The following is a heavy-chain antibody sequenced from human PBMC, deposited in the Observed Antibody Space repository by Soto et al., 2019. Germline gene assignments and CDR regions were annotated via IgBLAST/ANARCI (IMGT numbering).Heavy chain of an antibody. J-gene: IGHJ5*02. Sequence: ASVKVSCKASGYTFTSYDIDWVRQATGQGLEWMGWMNPNSGNTGYAQKFQGRVTMTRNTSTSTAYMELRSLRSDDTAVYYCARDYYGSGRLNAHNWFDPWGQGTLVTVSS. CDR3: ARDYYGSGRLNAHNWFDP. CDR2: MNPNSGNT. V-gene: IGHV1-8*01. CDR1: GYTFTSYD. D-gene: IGHD3-10*01.